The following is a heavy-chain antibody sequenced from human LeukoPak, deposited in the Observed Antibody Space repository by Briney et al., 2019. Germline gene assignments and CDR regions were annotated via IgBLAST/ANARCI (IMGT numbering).Heavy chain of an antibody. CDR3: AKDPGAHYYGSGSYRRGSYFDY. CDR1: GFSFHKYG. CDR2: IRYDGSNK. D-gene: IGHD3-10*01. Sequence: GGSLRLSCAASGFSFHKYGMHWVRQAPGKGLEWVAFIRYDGSNKYYADSVKGRFTISRDNSKNTLYLQMNSLRAEDTAVYYCAKDPGAHYYGSGSYRRGSYFDYWGQGTLVTVSS. V-gene: IGHV3-30*02. J-gene: IGHJ4*02.